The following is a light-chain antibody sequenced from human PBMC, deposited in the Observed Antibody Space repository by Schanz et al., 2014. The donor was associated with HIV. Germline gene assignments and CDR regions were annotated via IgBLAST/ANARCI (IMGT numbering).Light chain of an antibody. CDR2: DTN. V-gene: IGLV7-46*01. CDR1: TGAVTSGHY. Sequence: QTVVTQEPSLTVSPGGTVTLTCGSSTGAVTSGHYAYWFQQKPGQAPRTLIHDTNNRHSWTPARFSGSLLGGKAALTLSGAQPEDEAEYYCLLSYSGARVFGGGTKLTVL. CDR3: LLSYSGARV. J-gene: IGLJ2*01.